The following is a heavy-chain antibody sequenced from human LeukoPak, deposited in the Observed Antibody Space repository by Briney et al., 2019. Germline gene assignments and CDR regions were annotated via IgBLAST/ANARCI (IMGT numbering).Heavy chain of an antibody. J-gene: IGHJ4*02. V-gene: IGHV4-39*01. D-gene: IGHD3-3*02. CDR3: ARQGGAFLEWFTGDVGYLDY. Sequence: SETLSLTCTVSGGSISSSSYYWGWIRQPPGKGLEWIGSIYYSGSTYYNPSLKSRVTISVDTSKNQFSLKLSSVTAADTAVYYCARQGGAFLEWFTGDVGYLDYWGQGTLVTVSS. CDR2: IYYSGST. CDR1: GGSISSSSYY.